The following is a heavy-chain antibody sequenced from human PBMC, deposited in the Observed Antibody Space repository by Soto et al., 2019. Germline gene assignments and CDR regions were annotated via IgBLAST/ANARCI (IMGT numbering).Heavy chain of an antibody. J-gene: IGHJ3*02. V-gene: IGHV4-34*01. CDR1: GGSFSGYY. D-gene: IGHD3-22*01. Sequence: SETLSLTCAVYGGSFSGYYWSWIRQPPGKGLEWIGEINHSGSTNYNPSLKSRVTISVDTSKNQFSLKLSSVTAADTAVYYCARGTPNMIVVEKAGAFDIWGQGTMVTVSS. CDR3: ARGTPNMIVVEKAGAFDI. CDR2: INHSGST.